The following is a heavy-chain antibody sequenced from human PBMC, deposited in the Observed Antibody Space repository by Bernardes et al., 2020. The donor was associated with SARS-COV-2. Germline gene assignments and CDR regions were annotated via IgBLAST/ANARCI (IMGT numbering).Heavy chain of an antibody. CDR2: MNPNSGNT. CDR1: GYPFTRHE. V-gene: IGHV1-8*01. CDR3: ARDQSAMDV. J-gene: IGHJ6*02. Sequence: ASVQGSCKASGYPFTRHEINWVRQATGQGLEWVGWMNPNSGNTGYAQKFQGRVTMTRNTSISTAYMELSSLRSEDTAVYYCARDQSAMDVWGQGTTVTVSS.